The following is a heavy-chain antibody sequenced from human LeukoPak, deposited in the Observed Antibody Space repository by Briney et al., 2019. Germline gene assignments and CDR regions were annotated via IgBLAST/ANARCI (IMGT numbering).Heavy chain of an antibody. CDR3: AKDRDSSSWYFDY. V-gene: IGHV3-30*02. CDR1: GFTFSSYG. CDR2: IRYDGSNK. D-gene: IGHD6-13*01. J-gene: IGHJ4*02. Sequence: GGSLRLSCAASGFTFSSYGMHWVRQAPGKGLEWVAFIRYDGSNKYYADSVKGRFTTSRDNSKNTLYLQMNSLRAEDTAVYYCAKDRDSSSWYFDYWGQGTLVTVSS.